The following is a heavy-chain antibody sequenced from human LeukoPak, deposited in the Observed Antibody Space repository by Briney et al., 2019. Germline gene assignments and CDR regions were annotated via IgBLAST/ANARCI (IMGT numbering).Heavy chain of an antibody. Sequence: ASVKVSCKASGYTFINYGVTWVRQAPGQGLEWMGWISASNGNTNYAQKLQGRVTMTTETSTSTAYMELRSLRSEDTAVYYCARGVLGDILTGYYLYYYGMDVWGQGTTVTVSS. CDR3: ARGVLGDILTGYYLYYYGMDV. CDR1: GYTFINYG. CDR2: ISASNGNT. D-gene: IGHD3-9*01. J-gene: IGHJ6*02. V-gene: IGHV1-18*01.